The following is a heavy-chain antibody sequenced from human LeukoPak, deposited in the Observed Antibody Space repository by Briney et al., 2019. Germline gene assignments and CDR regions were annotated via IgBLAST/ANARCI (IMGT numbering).Heavy chain of an antibody. V-gene: IGHV4-61*02. J-gene: IGHJ5*02. Sequence: SGTLSLTCTVSGGSISSGSYFWSWIRQPAGKGLEWIGRIYTSGSTNYNPSLKSRVTISVDTSKNQFSLKLSSVTAADTAVYYCARDSPYNWNYGNWFDPWGQGTLVTVSS. CDR1: GGSISSGSYF. D-gene: IGHD1-7*01. CDR3: ARDSPYNWNYGNWFDP. CDR2: IYTSGST.